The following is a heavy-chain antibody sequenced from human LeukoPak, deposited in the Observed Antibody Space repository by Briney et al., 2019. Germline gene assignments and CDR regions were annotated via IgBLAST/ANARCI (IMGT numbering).Heavy chain of an antibody. J-gene: IGHJ4*02. V-gene: IGHV3-23*01. D-gene: IGHD2-21*02. CDR2: IIVIGGST. CDR1: GFTLSSYA. Sequence: PGGSLRLSCAASGFTLSSYAMSCVRPAPGKGLEWVSAIIVIGGSTYYADSVKGRFTISRDNSKNTLYLKMNSLTAEDTAVYYCAKGVYCGGDCYWFDYWGQGTLVTVSS. CDR3: AKGVYCGGDCYWFDY.